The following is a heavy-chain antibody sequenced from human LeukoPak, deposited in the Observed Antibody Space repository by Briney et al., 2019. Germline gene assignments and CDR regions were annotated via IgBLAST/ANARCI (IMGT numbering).Heavy chain of an antibody. CDR3: AKGRTGFSYGYGIDY. D-gene: IGHD5-18*01. CDR1: GFTFSSYA. V-gene: IGHV3-23*01. Sequence: GGSLRLSCAASGFTFSSYAMSWVRQAPGKGLEWVSSISTSDGTTYYADSVKGRFTISRDNSKNTLYLQMNSLRAEDAAIYYCAKGRTGFSYGYGIDYWGQGTLVTVSS. J-gene: IGHJ4*02. CDR2: ISTSDGTT.